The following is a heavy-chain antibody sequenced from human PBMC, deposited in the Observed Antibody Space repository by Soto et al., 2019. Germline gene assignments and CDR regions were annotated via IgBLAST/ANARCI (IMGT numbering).Heavy chain of an antibody. CDR3: AKDMSSGWPKYFDY. V-gene: IGHV3-9*01. D-gene: IGHD6-19*01. J-gene: IGHJ4*02. Sequence: EVQLVESGGGLVQPGRFLRLSCAASGFTYDDHGMHWVRQAPGKGLEWVSGISWNGGIIGYVDSVKGRFTISRDNAKKSLYLQMNSLRVEDTALYYCAKDMSSGWPKYFDYWGQGTLVTVSS. CDR2: ISWNGGII. CDR1: GFTYDDHG.